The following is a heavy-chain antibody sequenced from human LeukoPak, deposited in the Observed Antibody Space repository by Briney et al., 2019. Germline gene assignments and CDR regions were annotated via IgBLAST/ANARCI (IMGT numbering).Heavy chain of an antibody. D-gene: IGHD2-21*02. CDR1: GYTFSDNY. Sequence: ASVKVSFTSSGYTFSDNYIHWVRQAPGPGLEWKGWINPHSGGTNYGENFQGRVTLTRDTSISTAYMDLSSLISDYTAVYYCSIEFMGVTAFDIWGQGTMVTVSS. J-gene: IGHJ3*02. CDR3: SIEFMGVTAFDI. V-gene: IGHV1-2*02. CDR2: INPHSGGT.